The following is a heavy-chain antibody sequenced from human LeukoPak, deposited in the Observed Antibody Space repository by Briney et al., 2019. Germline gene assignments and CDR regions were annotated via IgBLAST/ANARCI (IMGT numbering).Heavy chain of an antibody. CDR1: GSTFDDYA. V-gene: IGHV3-9*03. CDR2: ISWASGSI. D-gene: IGHD6-19*01. J-gene: IGHJ3*02. Sequence: PGGSLRLSCAASGSTFDDYAMHWVRQAPGKGLEWVSGISWASGSIGYADSVKGRFTISRDNAKNSLYLQMNSLRAEDMALYYCAKASSRSFSSGYYGNAFDIWGQGTMVTVSS. CDR3: AKASSRSFSSGYYGNAFDI.